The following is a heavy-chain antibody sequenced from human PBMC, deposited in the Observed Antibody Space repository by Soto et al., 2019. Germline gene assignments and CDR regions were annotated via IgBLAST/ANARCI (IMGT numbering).Heavy chain of an antibody. Sequence: QVQLVQSGAEVKKPGASVKVSCKASGYTFTSYDINWVRQATGQGLEWMGWMNPNSGNTGYAQKFQGRVTMTRNTSISTAYMELSSLRSEDTAVYYCARRAYYYDSSGYRSNAFDICGQGTMVTVSS. CDR1: GYTFTSYD. D-gene: IGHD3-22*01. V-gene: IGHV1-8*01. CDR3: ARRAYYYDSSGYRSNAFDI. CDR2: MNPNSGNT. J-gene: IGHJ3*02.